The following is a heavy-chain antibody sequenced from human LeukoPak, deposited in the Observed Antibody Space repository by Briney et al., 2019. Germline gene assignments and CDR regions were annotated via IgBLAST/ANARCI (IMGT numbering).Heavy chain of an antibody. V-gene: IGHV1-2*02. Sequence: ASVKVSCKASGYTFTVYYMHWVRQAPGQGLEWMGWINPNSGGTNYAQKFQGRVTMTRDTSISTAYMELSRLRSDDTAVYYCARDMDHSGYDFLSYWGQGTLVTVSS. CDR1: GYTFTVYY. CDR2: INPNSGGT. CDR3: ARDMDHSGYDFLSY. D-gene: IGHD5-12*01. J-gene: IGHJ4*02.